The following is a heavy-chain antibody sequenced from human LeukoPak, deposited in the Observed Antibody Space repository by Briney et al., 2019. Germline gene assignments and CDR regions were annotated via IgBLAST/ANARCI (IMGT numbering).Heavy chain of an antibody. CDR3: ARDGSGVYLYYYMDV. CDR1: RFTFIDYS. D-gene: IGHD5/OR15-5a*01. Sequence: GGSLRHSSVPPRFTFIDYSMSWVRHAPGEGVERVAPISTVSTYTFYGDSVKGRFTISIDNAKNSLYLQMSYLTAEDTAVYYCARDGSGVYLYYYMDVRGKGTTVTVSS. V-gene: IGHV3-21*06. J-gene: IGHJ6*03. CDR2: ISTVSTYT.